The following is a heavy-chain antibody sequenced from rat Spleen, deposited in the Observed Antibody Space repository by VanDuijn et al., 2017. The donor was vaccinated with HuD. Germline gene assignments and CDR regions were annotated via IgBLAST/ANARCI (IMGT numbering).Heavy chain of an antibody. D-gene: IGHD1-1*01. CDR3: ASGGSGGLNWFAY. Sequence: EVQLVESGGGLVQPGRSLKLSCAASGFPFSDYNMAWVRQVPGKGLEWVATINPDGSSTYYPDTVKGRFVISRDNAKNTGYLQRNNLRSEDTAMYYCASGGSGGLNWFAYWGQGTLVTVSS. V-gene: IGHV5-35*01. CDR2: INPDGSST. CDR1: GFPFSDYN. J-gene: IGHJ3*01.